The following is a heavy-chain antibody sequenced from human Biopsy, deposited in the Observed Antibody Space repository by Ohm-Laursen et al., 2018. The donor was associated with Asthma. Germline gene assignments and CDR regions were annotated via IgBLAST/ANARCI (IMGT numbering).Heavy chain of an antibody. CDR2: IYYSGTT. J-gene: IGHJ6*02. CDR3: VRGSSSWYHGPFHYYYGLDV. V-gene: IGHV4-39*01. Sequence: SETLSLTCGLSSGFGGYMRSGNYYWGWIRQPPGKGLEWIGSIYYSGTTYYNPSLESRVTVSADTSKNQFSLKLTSVTAADTAVYYCVRGSSSWYHGPFHYYYGLDVWGQGTTATVSS. CDR1: SGFGGYMRSGNYY. D-gene: IGHD6-13*01.